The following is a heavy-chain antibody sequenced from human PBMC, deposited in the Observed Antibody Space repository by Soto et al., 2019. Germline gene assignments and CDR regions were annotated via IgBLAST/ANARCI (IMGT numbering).Heavy chain of an antibody. D-gene: IGHD5-12*01. V-gene: IGHV3-64*01. CDR1: GFTFSSYA. J-gene: IGHJ4*02. CDR3: ARGSNGYHFDY. Sequence: EVQLVESGGGLVQPGGSLRLSCAASGFTFSSYAMHWVRQAPGKGLEYVSAISSNGGSTCYANSVKGRFTISRDNSKNTLYLQMGSLRAEDMAVYYCARGSNGYHFDYWGQGTLVTVSS. CDR2: ISSNGGST.